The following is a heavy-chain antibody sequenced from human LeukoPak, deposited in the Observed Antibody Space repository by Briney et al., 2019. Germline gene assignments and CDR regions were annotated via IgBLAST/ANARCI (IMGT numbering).Heavy chain of an antibody. Sequence: PSETLSLTCGVYGGSFSGYYWSWIRQPPGRGLEWIGEINQSGRTNYNPSLKSRVTISVDKSKNQLSLNLTSVTAADTAVYYCSRENGAFSPFGYWGQGTLVTVLS. J-gene: IGHJ4*02. D-gene: IGHD2-8*01. V-gene: IGHV4-34*01. CDR1: GGSFSGYY. CDR3: SRENGAFSPFGY. CDR2: INQSGRT.